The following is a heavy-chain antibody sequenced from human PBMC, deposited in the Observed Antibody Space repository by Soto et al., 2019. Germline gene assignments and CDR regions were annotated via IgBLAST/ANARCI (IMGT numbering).Heavy chain of an antibody. Sequence: GGSLRLSCAASGFTFSSYAMSWVRQAPGKGLEWVSAISAGAVATNYADSVKGRFTISRDNSKNTLYLQMNSLRAEDTAVYYCAKGRESSGSYRPFDYWGQGAMVTVYS. J-gene: IGHJ4*02. CDR2: ISAGAVAT. CDR3: AKGRESSGSYRPFDY. D-gene: IGHD3-22*01. CDR1: GFTFSSYA. V-gene: IGHV3-23*01.